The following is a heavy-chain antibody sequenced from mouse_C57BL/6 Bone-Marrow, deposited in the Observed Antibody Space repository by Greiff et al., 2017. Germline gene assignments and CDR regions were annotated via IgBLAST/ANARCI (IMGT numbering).Heavy chain of an antibody. Sequence: EVQLVESGGDLVKPGGSLKLSCAASGFTFSSYGMSWVRQTPDKRLEWVATISSGGSYTYYPDSVKGRFTISRDNAKNTLYLQMSSLKSEDTAMYYCARRDDYDDYYAMDYWGQGTSVPVSS. CDR3: ARRDDYDDYYAMDY. V-gene: IGHV5-6*01. D-gene: IGHD2-4*01. J-gene: IGHJ4*01. CDR1: GFTFSSYG. CDR2: ISSGGSYT.